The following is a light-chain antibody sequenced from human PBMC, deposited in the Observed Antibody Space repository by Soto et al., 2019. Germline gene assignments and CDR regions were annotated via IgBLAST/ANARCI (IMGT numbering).Light chain of an antibody. Sequence: EIVLTQSPGTLSLSPGERATLSCRASQSVSSSFLAWYQQKPGQAPRLLIYGASSRATGIPDRFSGSGSGTDFTLTISRLETEDVAVYYCQQSGSSPLTFGGGTNVEIK. CDR1: QSVSSSF. V-gene: IGKV3-20*01. CDR2: GAS. J-gene: IGKJ4*01. CDR3: QQSGSSPLT.